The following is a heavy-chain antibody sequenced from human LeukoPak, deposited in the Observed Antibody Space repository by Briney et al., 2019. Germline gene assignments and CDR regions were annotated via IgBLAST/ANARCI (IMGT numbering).Heavy chain of an antibody. CDR1: GYIFTGYY. D-gene: IGHD3-22*01. J-gene: IGHJ4*02. V-gene: IGHV1-2*02. CDR2: INMKCSGT. Sequence: ATLTVSCTASGYIFTGYYMHWVRLRHGQGIELMGLINMKCSGTNYAQTFQSRVIIIRDTAIGKAFMVLSKLISDDTAVYYCARRPYYHDSPQLNFDYWGQGSLVTVSS. CDR3: ARRPYYHDSPQLNFDY.